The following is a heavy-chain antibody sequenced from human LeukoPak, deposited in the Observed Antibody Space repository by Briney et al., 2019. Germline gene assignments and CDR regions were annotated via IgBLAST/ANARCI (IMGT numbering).Heavy chain of an antibody. Sequence: ASVKVSCKASGYTFTSYGISWVRQAPGQGLEWMGWISAYNGNTNYAQKLQGRVTMTTDTSTSTAYMELRSLRSDDTAVYYCARDPIYCGGDCYSGMDVWGQGTTVTVSS. J-gene: IGHJ6*02. CDR1: GYTFTSYG. CDR3: ARDPIYCGGDCYSGMDV. V-gene: IGHV1-18*01. D-gene: IGHD2-21*02. CDR2: ISAYNGNT.